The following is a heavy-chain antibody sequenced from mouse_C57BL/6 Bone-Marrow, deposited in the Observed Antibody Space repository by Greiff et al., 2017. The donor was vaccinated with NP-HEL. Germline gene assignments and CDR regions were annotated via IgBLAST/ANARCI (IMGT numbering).Heavy chain of an antibody. V-gene: IGHV1-55*01. Sequence: QVQLQQPGAELVKPGASVPISFPASGYTFTSYWITWVKQRPGQGLEWIGDIYPGSGSPPYNEKFKSKATLTVDTSSSTAYMQLSSLTSEDSAVYYCARDTMVTFDYWGQGTTLTVSS. CDR1: GYTFTSYW. CDR3: ARDTMVTFDY. D-gene: IGHD2-2*01. CDR2: IYPGSGSP. J-gene: IGHJ2*01.